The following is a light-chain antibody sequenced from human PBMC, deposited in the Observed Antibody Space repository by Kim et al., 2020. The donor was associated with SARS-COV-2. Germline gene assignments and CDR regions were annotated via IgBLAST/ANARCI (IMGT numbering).Light chain of an antibody. CDR3: QKYDYAPLT. J-gene: IGKJ4*01. V-gene: IGKV1-27*01. Sequence: DIQMTQSPSSLSASVGDRVTITCRTSQGIGRYLAWYQQKPGKVPKLLISVASTLQSGVPSRFSGIGSGTDFTLTISSLQPEDVATYYCQKYDYAPLTFGGGTKVDIK. CDR1: QGIGRY. CDR2: VAS.